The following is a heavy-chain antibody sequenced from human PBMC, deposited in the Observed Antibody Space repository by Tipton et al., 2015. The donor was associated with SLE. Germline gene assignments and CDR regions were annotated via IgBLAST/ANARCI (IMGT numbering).Heavy chain of an antibody. CDR3: ARTQYTCGGVSAPFDD. J-gene: IGHJ4*02. Sequence: TLSLTCAVYGGSFSGYYWSWIRQPPGKGLEWIGEINHSGSTNYNPSLKSRVTISVDTSKNQFSLKLSSVTAADTAVYYCARTQYTCGGVSAPFDDWGQGTLVTVSS. D-gene: IGHD3-16*01. V-gene: IGHV4-34*01. CDR1: GGSFSGYY. CDR2: INHSGST.